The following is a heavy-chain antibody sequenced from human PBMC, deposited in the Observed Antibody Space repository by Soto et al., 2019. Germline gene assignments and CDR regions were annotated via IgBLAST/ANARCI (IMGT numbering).Heavy chain of an antibody. Sequence: TLTLTCAFSGVSLSSGGFSLGWVRPPPGQGLEWIGYIYHSGNTYYNPSLKSRVTISVGRSKNQFSLKLSSVTAADTAVYYCARCCYYDSSGYYYPNWFDPWGQGTLVTVSS. CDR1: GVSLSSGGFS. V-gene: IGHV4-30-2*01. D-gene: IGHD3-22*01. CDR2: IYHSGNT. J-gene: IGHJ5*02. CDR3: ARCCYYDSSGYYYPNWFDP.